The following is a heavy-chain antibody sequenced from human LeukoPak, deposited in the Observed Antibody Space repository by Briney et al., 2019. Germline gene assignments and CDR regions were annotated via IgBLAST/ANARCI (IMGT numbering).Heavy chain of an antibody. D-gene: IGHD1-26*01. CDR2: IYASGST. CDR3: ARGQVVGATTFYYYYMDV. J-gene: IGHJ6*03. Sequence: SETLSLTCTVSGGSISSYYWSWIRQPAGKGLEWIGRIYASGSTNYNPSLKSRVTMSVDTSKNQFSLKLSSVTAADTAVYYCARGQVVGATTFYYYYMDVWGKGTTVTVSS. CDR1: GGSISSYY. V-gene: IGHV4-4*07.